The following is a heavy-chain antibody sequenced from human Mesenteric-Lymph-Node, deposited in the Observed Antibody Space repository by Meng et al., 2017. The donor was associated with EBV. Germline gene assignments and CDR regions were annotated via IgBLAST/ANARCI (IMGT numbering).Heavy chain of an antibody. V-gene: IGHV3-21*01. CDR1: GFTFSDYS. CDR3: ARGLDGYNVDF. CDR2: IGSTTNFI. D-gene: IGHD5-24*01. Sequence: GEVGGSGGGLVKPGGSLRLLCAASGFTFSDYSMSWIRPTPGKGLEWVSTIGSTTNFIYYADSVQGRFSMSRDNAKNSVYLQMSSLRGEDAAVYYCARGLDGYNVDFWGQGTLVTVSS. J-gene: IGHJ4*02.